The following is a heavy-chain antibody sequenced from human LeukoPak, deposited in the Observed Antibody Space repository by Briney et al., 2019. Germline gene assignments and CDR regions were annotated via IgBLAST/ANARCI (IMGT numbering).Heavy chain of an antibody. J-gene: IGHJ4*02. V-gene: IGHV3-23*01. CDR2: ISSSDGST. D-gene: IGHD3-10*01. CDR1: GFTFSSYA. CDR3: ARDFERSVTMVRGVILY. Sequence: GGSLRLSCVASGFTFSSYAMNWVRQAPGKGLEWVSAISSSDGSTYYADSVKGRSTISRDNSKNTLYLQMNSLRAEDTAVYYCARDFERSVTMVRGVILYWGQGTLVTVSS.